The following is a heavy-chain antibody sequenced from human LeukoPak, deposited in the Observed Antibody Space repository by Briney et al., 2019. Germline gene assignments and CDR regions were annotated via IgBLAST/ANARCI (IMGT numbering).Heavy chain of an antibody. V-gene: IGHV3-21*01. CDR2: ISSSSSYI. J-gene: IGHJ4*02. D-gene: IGHD5-18*01. Sequence: GGSLRLSCAASGFTFSSYSMNWVRQAPGKGLEWVSSISSSSSYIYYADSVKGRFTISRDNAKNSLYLQMNSLRAEDTAVYYCARDRGYSYGFDYWGQGTLVTVSS. CDR3: ARDRGYSYGFDY. CDR1: GFTFSSYS.